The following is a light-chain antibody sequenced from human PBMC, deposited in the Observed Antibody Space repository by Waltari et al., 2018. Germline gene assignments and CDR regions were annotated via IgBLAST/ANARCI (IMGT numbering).Light chain of an antibody. Sequence: QLVLNQSHSASASLGASVKLTCTISSGHRSYAITWHQQRPEKGPQYLMKLISDGSHSKGDVIPERFSCSSSGAERLLPISSLQSADEADYYWQTWGTGIRVFVGLTKLPVL. J-gene: IGLJ3*02. V-gene: IGLV4-69*01. CDR2: LISDGSH. CDR1: SGHRSYA. CDR3: QTWGTGIRV.